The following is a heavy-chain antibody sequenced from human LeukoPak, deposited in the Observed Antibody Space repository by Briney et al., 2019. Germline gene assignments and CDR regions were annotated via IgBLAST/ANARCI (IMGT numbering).Heavy chain of an antibody. V-gene: IGHV6-1*01. D-gene: IGHD1-7*01. CDR3: ARNYSPDFDY. J-gene: IGHJ4*02. CDR2: TYYRSKWIH. CDR1: GDSVSSSSSA. Sequence: SQTLSLTCAISGDSVSSSSSAWNWIRQSPSRGLEWLGRTYYRSKWIHDYAVSVKCRITINPDTSKNQFSLQLNSVTPEDTAVYYCARNYSPDFDYWGQGTLVTVSS.